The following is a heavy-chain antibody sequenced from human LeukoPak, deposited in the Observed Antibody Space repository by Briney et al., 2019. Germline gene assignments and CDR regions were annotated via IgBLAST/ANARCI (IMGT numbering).Heavy chain of an antibody. Sequence: ASVKVSCKASGYTFTSYDINWVQQATGQGLEWMGWMNPNSGNTGYAQKFQGRVTMTRNTSISTAYMELSSLRSEDTAVYYCARGGNFLEWLLLGDYWGQGTLVTVSS. CDR3: ARGGNFLEWLLLGDY. CDR1: GYTFTSYD. CDR2: MNPNSGNT. D-gene: IGHD3-3*01. V-gene: IGHV1-8*01. J-gene: IGHJ4*02.